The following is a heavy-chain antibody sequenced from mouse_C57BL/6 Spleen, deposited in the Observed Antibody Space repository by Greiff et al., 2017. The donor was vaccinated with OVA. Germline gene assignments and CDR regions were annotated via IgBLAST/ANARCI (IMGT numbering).Heavy chain of an antibody. D-gene: IGHD1-1*01. CDR3: ARSRYGGDY. CDR1: GYTFTSYW. J-gene: IGHJ2*01. Sequence: QVQLKQSGAELVKPGASVKLSCKASGYTFTSYWMHWVKQRPGQGLEWIGMIHPNSGSTNYNEKFKSKATLTVDKSSSTAYMQLSSLTSEDSAVYYCARSRYGGDYWGQGTTLTVSS. CDR2: IHPNSGST. V-gene: IGHV1-64*01.